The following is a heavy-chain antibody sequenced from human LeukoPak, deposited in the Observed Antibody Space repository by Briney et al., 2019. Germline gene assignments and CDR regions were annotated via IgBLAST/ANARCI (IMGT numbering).Heavy chain of an antibody. CDR3: ARDSQATIFGVVIILYMDV. V-gene: IGHV3-21*01. D-gene: IGHD3-3*01. CDR2: ISSSSSYI. J-gene: IGHJ6*03. CDR1: VFTFSSYS. Sequence: GGSLRLSCAASVFTFSSYSMNWVRQAPGKGLEWVSSISSSSSYIYYADSVKGRFTISRDNAKNSLYLQMNSLRAEDTAVYYCARDSQATIFGVVIILYMDVWGKGTTVTVSS.